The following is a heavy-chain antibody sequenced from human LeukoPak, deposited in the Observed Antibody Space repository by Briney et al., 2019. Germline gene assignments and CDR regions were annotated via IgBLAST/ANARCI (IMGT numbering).Heavy chain of an antibody. CDR2: ISGSGGST. D-gene: IGHD3-10*01. CDR1: GFTFSSYA. V-gene: IGHV3-23*01. J-gene: IGHJ5*02. Sequence: PWGSLRLSCAASGFTFSSYAMSWVRQAPGKGLEWASAISGSGGSTYYADSVKGRFTISRDNSKNTLYMQMNSLRAEDTAVYYCAKTYYYGSGWFDPWGQGTLVTVSS. CDR3: AKTYYYGSGWFDP.